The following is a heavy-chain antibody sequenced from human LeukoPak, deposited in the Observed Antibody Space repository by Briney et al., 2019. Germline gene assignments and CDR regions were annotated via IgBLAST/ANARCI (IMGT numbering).Heavy chain of an antibody. Sequence: GASVKVSCKASGGTFSSYAISWVRQAPGQGLEWMGGIIPIFGTANYAQKFQGRVTITADESTSTAYMELSRLRSDDTAVYYCAREGIIAVADPIGPGVRYFDLWGRGTLVTVSS. J-gene: IGHJ2*01. CDR2: IIPIFGTA. V-gene: IGHV1-69*13. CDR3: AREGIIAVADPIGPGVRYFDL. D-gene: IGHD6-19*01. CDR1: GGTFSSYA.